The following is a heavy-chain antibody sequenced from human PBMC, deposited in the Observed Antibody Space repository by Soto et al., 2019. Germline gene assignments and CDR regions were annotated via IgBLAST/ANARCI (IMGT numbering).Heavy chain of an antibody. CDR1: GFTFSSYA. Sequence: PGGSLRLSCAASGFTFSSYAMSWVRQAPGKGLEWVSAISGSGGSTYYADSVKGRFTISRDNSKNTLYLQMNSLRAEDTAVYYCAKDRGDIVVVTATTFDYWGQGTPVTVSS. J-gene: IGHJ4*02. V-gene: IGHV3-23*01. CDR3: AKDRGDIVVVTATTFDY. D-gene: IGHD2-21*02. CDR2: ISGSGGST.